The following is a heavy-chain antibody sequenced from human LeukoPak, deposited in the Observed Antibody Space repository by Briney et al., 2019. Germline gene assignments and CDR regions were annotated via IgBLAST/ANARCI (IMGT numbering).Heavy chain of an antibody. CDR2: ISGSGGST. D-gene: IGHD2-15*01. CDR3: AKGHCSGGSCDYHYYYGMDV. V-gene: IGHV3-23*01. Sequence: GGSLRLSCAASGFTFSSYAMSWVRQAPGKGLEWVSAISGSGGSTYYADSVKGRFTISRDNSKNTLYLQMNSLRAEDTAVYYCAKGHCSGGSCDYHYYYGMDVWGQGTTVTVSS. J-gene: IGHJ6*02. CDR1: GFTFSSYA.